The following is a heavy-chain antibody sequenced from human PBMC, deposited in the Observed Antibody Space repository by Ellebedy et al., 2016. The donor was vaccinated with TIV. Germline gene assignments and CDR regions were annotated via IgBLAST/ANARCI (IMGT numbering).Heavy chain of an antibody. Sequence: ASVKVSCXASGYTFTSYDINWVRQATGQGLEWMGWMNPNSGNTGYAQKFQGRVTMTRNTSISTAYMELSSLRSEDTAVYYCARGRDTMFGVDQGYNYDYMDVWGKGTTVTVSS. CDR3: ARGRDTMFGVDQGYNYDYMDV. V-gene: IGHV1-8*01. D-gene: IGHD3-3*01. CDR1: GYTFTSYD. CDR2: MNPNSGNT. J-gene: IGHJ6*03.